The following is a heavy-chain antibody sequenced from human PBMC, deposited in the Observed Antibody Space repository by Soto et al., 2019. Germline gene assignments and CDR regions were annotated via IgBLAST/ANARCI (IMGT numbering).Heavy chain of an antibody. CDR1: GGSISSGDYY. V-gene: IGHV4-30-4*01. J-gene: IGHJ3*02. Sequence: QVQLQESGPGLVKPSQTLSLTCTVSGGSISSGDYYWSWIRQPPGKGLEWIGYIYYSGSTYYNPSLKSRVTISVDTSTNQCSLKLSSVTAADTAVYYCARADYGDYVYSGGGAFDIWGQGTMVTVSS. D-gene: IGHD4-17*01. CDR2: IYYSGST. CDR3: ARADYGDYVYSGGGAFDI.